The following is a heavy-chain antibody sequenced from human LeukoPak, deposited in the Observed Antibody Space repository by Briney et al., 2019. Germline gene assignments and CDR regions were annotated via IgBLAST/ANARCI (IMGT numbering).Heavy chain of an antibody. CDR3: AREVYYDSSGYFDY. Sequence: PGGSLRLSCAASGFTFSSYAMHWVRQAPGKGLGWVAVISYDGSNKYYADSVKGRFTISRDNSKNTLYLQMNSLRAEDTAVYYCAREVYYDSSGYFDYWGQGTLVTVSS. J-gene: IGHJ4*02. V-gene: IGHV3-30-3*01. CDR1: GFTFSSYA. CDR2: ISYDGSNK. D-gene: IGHD3-22*01.